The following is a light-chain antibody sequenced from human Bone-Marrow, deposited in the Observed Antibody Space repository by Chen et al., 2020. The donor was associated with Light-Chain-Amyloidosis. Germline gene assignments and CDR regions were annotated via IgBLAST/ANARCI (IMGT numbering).Light chain of an antibody. CDR2: EDT. CDR1: KNDFGGHAF. Sequence: QSALTQPASAYAFPGQPSTISWTGTKNDFGGHAFVSWYQRHTGKAPKFLIYEDTQRASGVSNRFSGSKSGNTASLPISGLQAEAEADYYCSSFAAGSTWVFGGGTSLTVL. CDR3: SSFAAGSTWV. J-gene: IGLJ3*02. V-gene: IGLV2-23*01.